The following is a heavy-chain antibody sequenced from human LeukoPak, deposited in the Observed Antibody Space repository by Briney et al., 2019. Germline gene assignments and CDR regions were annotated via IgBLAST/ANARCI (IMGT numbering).Heavy chain of an antibody. D-gene: IGHD1-26*01. J-gene: IGHJ5*02. CDR3: ARTVGAPDA. CDR2: ISASGDRT. V-gene: IGHV3-23*01. Sequence: QPGGSLRLSCAASGFTFSTYAMNWVRQAPGKGLEWVSGISASGDRTYYADSVKDRFTISRDNSKNTLYLQMNSLRAEDTALYYSARTVGAPDAWGQGTLVTVSS. CDR1: GFTFSTYA.